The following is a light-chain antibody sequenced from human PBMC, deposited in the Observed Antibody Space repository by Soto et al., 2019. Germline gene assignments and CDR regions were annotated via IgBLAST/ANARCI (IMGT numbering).Light chain of an antibody. J-gene: IGKJ1*01. V-gene: IGKV1-39*01. CDR1: QTIISY. Sequence: DLQMTQSPSSLSASVGDRVTITCRASQTIISYLNWYQQKPGKAPKLLIYAASSLQSGVPSRFSGSGSGTDFTLTISSLQPEDFATYYCQQSYSTPQTFGQGTKMEIK. CDR3: QQSYSTPQT. CDR2: AAS.